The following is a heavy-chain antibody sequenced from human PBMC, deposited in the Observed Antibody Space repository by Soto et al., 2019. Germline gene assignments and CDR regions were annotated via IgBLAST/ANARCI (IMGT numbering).Heavy chain of an antibody. Sequence: PSLTCTVSGGPISSGDYYWSWIRQPPGKGLEWIGYIYYSGSTYYNPSLKSRVTISVDTSKNQFSLKLSSVTAADTAVYYCARAGYYDYVWGSYGLAFDYWGQGTLVTVSS. V-gene: IGHV4-30-4*01. CDR2: IYYSGST. D-gene: IGHD3-16*01. CDR3: ARAGYYDYVWGSYGLAFDY. J-gene: IGHJ4*02. CDR1: GGPISSGDYY.